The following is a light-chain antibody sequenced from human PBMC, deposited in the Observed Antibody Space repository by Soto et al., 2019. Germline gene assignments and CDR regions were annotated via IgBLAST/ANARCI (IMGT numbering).Light chain of an antibody. J-gene: IGKJ1*01. CDR2: AAS. Sequence: DIQMTQSPSSLSASVGDRVTITCRAGQSIGSYLNWYQQKPGKAPKLLIYAASSLQSGVPSRISGRGSGTEFTLTISSLQPEDCATYYCQQYTNTNNPWMFGQGTKVEI. CDR1: QSIGSY. CDR3: QQYTNTNNPWM. V-gene: IGKV1-39*01.